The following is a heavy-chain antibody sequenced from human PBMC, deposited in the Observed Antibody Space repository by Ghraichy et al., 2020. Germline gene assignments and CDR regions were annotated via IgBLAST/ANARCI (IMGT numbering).Heavy chain of an antibody. CDR2: INPTGTT. Sequence: SETLSLTCAVYVGSLSGYYWSWIRQPPGKGLEWIGEINPTGTTNNNTSLKSRLTLLVDPSKNQFSLQLKSVTAADTAVYYCARRRQTWSAAEGDAFDIWGHGTMVTVSS. D-gene: IGHD5-18*01. V-gene: IGHV4-34*01. CDR3: ARRRQTWSAAEGDAFDI. CDR1: VGSLSGYY. J-gene: IGHJ3*02.